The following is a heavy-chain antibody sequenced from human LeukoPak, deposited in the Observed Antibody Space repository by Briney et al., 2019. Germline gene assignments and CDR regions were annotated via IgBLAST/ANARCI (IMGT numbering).Heavy chain of an antibody. J-gene: IGHJ4*02. V-gene: IGHV4-4*07. D-gene: IGHD6-13*01. CDR2: IYTSGST. CDR3: AREGVLWQQLENFDY. Sequence: PSETLSLTCTVSGGSISSYYWSWIRQPAGKGLEWIGRIYTSGSTNYNPSLKSRVTMSVDTSKNQFSLKLSSVTAADTAVYYCAREGVLWQQLENFDYWGQGTLVTVSS. CDR1: GGSISSYY.